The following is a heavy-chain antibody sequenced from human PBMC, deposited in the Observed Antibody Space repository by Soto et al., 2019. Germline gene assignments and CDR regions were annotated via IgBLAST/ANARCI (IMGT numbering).Heavy chain of an antibody. J-gene: IGHJ4*02. V-gene: IGHV4-39*01. CDR1: GGSISSSSYY. CDR2: IYYSGST. D-gene: IGHD4-4*01. CDR3: ARRPNLQCFAY. Sequence: QLQLQESGPGLVKPSETLSLTCTVSGGSISSSSYYWSWIRQPPGKGLEWIGSIYYSGSTYYTPSLKSRVTISVDTSKNQFSLKLSSVTAADTDVYSCARRPNLQCFAYWGQGTLVTVSS.